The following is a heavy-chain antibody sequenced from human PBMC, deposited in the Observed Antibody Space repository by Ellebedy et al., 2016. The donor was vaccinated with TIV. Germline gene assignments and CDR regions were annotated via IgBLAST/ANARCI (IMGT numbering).Heavy chain of an antibody. CDR1: GFTFLNYW. V-gene: IGHV3-74*01. CDR3: ARDAQGGTVDY. CDR2: ITPDGSDA. J-gene: IGHJ4*02. D-gene: IGHD3-16*01. Sequence: PGGSLRLSCATSGFTFLNYWMHWVRQTPGQGLVWVSRITPDGSDANYADSVKGRFTISRDNAKNTLYLQMNSPRVEDTAVYYCARDAQGGTVDYWGRGTLVTVSS.